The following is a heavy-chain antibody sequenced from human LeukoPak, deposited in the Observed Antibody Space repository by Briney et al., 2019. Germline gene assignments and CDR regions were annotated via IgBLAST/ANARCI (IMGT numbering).Heavy chain of an antibody. CDR3: ARDPYSGAYGNTYYYYMDV. CDR1: GFTFSSYA. V-gene: IGHV3-30*04. D-gene: IGHD1-26*01. Sequence: PGGSLRLSCAASGFTFSSYAMHWVRQAPGKGLEWVAVISYDGSNKYYADSVKGRFTISRDNSKNTLYLQMKSLRAEDTAVYYCARDPYSGAYGNTYYYYMDVWGKGTTVTISS. CDR2: ISYDGSNK. J-gene: IGHJ6*03.